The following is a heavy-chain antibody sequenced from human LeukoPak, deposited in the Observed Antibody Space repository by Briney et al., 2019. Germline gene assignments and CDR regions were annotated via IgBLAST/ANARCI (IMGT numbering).Heavy chain of an antibody. CDR2: IYPGDFDT. CDR3: ARPRGAWYNAFDI. V-gene: IGHV5-51*01. Sequence: PGGSLQISCQGSGFSFTSYWIGWVRQMPGKGLEWMAIIYPGDFDTRYGPSFEGQVTSSADKSHSTAYLPWTSLKGSDSDMYYCARPRGAWYNAFDIWRRGTMVTVSS. J-gene: IGHJ3*02. D-gene: IGHD6-13*01. CDR1: GFSFTSYW.